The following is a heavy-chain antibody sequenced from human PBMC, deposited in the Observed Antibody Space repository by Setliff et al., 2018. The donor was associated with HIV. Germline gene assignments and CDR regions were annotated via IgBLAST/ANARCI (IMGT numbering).Heavy chain of an antibody. Sequence: PGPSVKVSCKASGYTFIDYFMHWVQQAPGKELEWMGRVDPEDGETMYAEKFQGRVTITADSSTDTVFLEMNGLRSEDTAMYFCARDRDDSVTGHFNRFDPWGQGTLVTVSS. CDR2: VDPEDGET. CDR1: GYTFIDYF. V-gene: IGHV1-69-2*01. D-gene: IGHD3-9*01. CDR3: ARDRDDSVTGHFNRFDP. J-gene: IGHJ5*02.